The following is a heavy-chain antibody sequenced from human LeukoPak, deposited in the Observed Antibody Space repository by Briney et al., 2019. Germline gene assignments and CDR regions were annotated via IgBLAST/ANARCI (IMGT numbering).Heavy chain of an antibody. J-gene: IGHJ4*02. V-gene: IGHV3-9*01. Sequence: PGRSLRLSCAASGFTFDDYAMHWVRQAPGKGLEWVSGISWNGGTIGYADSVKGRFTISRDNAKNSLYLQMNSLRAEDTAVYYCAREALQAFDYWGQGTLVTVSS. CDR1: GFTFDDYA. CDR2: ISWNGGTI. CDR3: AREALQAFDY. D-gene: IGHD4-11*01.